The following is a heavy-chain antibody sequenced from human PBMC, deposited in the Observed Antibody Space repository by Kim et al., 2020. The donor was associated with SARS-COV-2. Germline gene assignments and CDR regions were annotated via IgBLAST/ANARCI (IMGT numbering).Heavy chain of an antibody. CDR2: ISASGGST. V-gene: IGHV3-23*01. D-gene: IGHD4-4*01. CDR3: AKGHDYSNYVHFDY. CDR1: GFTFRNYA. Sequence: GGSLRLSCVGSGFTFRNYAMSWVRQAPGKGLEMVSSISASGGSTYFADSVKGRFTISRDNSKNTLYLQMRSLRADDTATYYCAKGHDYSNYVHFDYWGQG. J-gene: IGHJ4*02.